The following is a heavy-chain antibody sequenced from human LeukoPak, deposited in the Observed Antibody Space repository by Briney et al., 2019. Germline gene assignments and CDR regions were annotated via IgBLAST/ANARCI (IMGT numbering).Heavy chain of an antibody. D-gene: IGHD5-18*01. CDR1: GGSISSYY. CDR2: IYYSGST. J-gene: IGHJ4*02. CDR3: ARVSRYSYGYVYDY. V-gene: IGHV4-59*01. Sequence: SETLSLTCTVSGGSISSYYWSWIRQPPGKGLEWIGHIYYSGSTNYNPSLKSRVTISVDTSKNQFSLKLSSVTAADTAVYYCARVSRYSYGYVYDYWGQGTLVTVSS.